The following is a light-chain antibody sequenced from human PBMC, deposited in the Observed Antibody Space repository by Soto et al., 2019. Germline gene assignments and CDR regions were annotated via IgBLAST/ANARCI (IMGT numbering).Light chain of an antibody. CDR2: AAS. CDR1: QGISNY. J-gene: IGKJ5*01. V-gene: IGKV1-8*01. Sequence: AIRMTQSPSSLSASPGDRVTITCRASQGISNYLAWYQQKPGKAPKLLIYAASTLDAGVPSRFSGSGSGTDFTLTISSLQPEDFATYFCQQANSFPITFGQGTRLEI. CDR3: QQANSFPIT.